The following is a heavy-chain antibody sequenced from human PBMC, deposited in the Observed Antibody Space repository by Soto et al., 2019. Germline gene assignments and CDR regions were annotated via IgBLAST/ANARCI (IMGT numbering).Heavy chain of an antibody. CDR3: TTDIDGFFYYYGMDV. CDR2: IKSKTDGGTT. D-gene: IGHD2-15*01. V-gene: IGHV3-15*01. Sequence: GGSLRLSCAASGFTFSNAWVSWVRQAPGKGLEWVGRIKSKTDGGTTDYAAPVKGRFTISRDDSKNTLYLQMNSLKTEDTAVYYCTTDIDGFFYYYGMDVWGQGTTVTVSS. J-gene: IGHJ6*02. CDR1: GFTFSNAW.